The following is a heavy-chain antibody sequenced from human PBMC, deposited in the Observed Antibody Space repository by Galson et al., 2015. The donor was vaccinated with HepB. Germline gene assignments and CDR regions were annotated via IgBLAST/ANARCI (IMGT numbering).Heavy chain of an antibody. CDR2: ISYDGSNK. CDR1: GFTFNTYA. D-gene: IGHD3-22*01. J-gene: IGHJ4*02. CDR3: ARDVKFYDSSGYKDN. Sequence: SLRLSCAVSGFTFNTYALHWVRQAPGKGLEWVAAISYDGSNKYYAGFVKGRFTISRDNSKNTLYLQINSLRAEDTAVYYCARDVKFYDSSGYKDNWGQGTLVTVSS. V-gene: IGHV3-30*04.